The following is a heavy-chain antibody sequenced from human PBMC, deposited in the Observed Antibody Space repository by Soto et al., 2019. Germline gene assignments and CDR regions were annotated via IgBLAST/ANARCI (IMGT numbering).Heavy chain of an antibody. CDR2: IYHSGST. V-gene: IGHV4-38-2*02. D-gene: IGHD1-26*01. Sequence: QVQLQESGPGLVKPSETLSLTCAVSGYSISSGYYWGWIRQPPGKGLEWIGSIYHSGSTFYNPSLKSRDTISVDTSKNQFSLKLSSVTAADTAVYYCARDPGGTEVGGRIVPWGQGTLVTVSS. CDR3: ARDPGGTEVGGRIVP. J-gene: IGHJ5*02. CDR1: GYSISSGYY.